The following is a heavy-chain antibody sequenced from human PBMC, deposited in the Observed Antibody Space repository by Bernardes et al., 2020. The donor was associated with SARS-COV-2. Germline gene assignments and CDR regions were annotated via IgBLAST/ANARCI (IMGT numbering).Heavy chain of an antibody. D-gene: IGHD2-15*01. CDR3: AKGGGPFEY. CDR2: IYSSGST. Sequence: SETLSLTCTVSRGSINSDYWSWIRQPPGKGLEWIGYIYSSGSTKYNPSLESRVIISVDTSKNQFSLKVNSVTAADTAIYYCAKGGGPFEYWGQGAL. V-gene: IGHV4-59*01. J-gene: IGHJ4*02. CDR1: RGSINSDY.